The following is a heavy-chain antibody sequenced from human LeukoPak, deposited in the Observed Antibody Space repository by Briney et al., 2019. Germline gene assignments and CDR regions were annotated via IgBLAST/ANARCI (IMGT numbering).Heavy chain of an antibody. V-gene: IGHV3-30*18. D-gene: IGHD4-23*01. J-gene: IGHJ4*02. CDR1: GFTFSSYG. CDR2: ISYDGSNK. Sequence: GGSLRLSCAASGFTFSSYGMHWVRQAPGKGLEWVAVISYDGSNKYYADSVKGRFTISRDNSKNTLYLQMNSLRAEDTAVYYCAKDPDYGDKRYFDYWGQGTLVTVSS. CDR3: AKDPDYGDKRYFDY.